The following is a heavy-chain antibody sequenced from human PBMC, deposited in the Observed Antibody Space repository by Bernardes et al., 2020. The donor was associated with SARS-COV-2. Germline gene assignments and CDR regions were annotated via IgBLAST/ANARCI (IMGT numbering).Heavy chain of an antibody. CDR3: AHDTLQYYYRGLDV. J-gene: IGHJ6*02. CDR1: GFSLSTSGVG. V-gene: IGHV2-5*01. Sequence: SGPTLVQPTQTLTLTCTFSGFSLSTSGVGVAWIRQPPGKALEWLAVIYLNDDKRYSPSLKSRLTITKDTSKKQVVLTMTNMDPVDTATYFCAHDTLQYYYRGLDVWGQGTTVTVSS. CDR2: IYLNDDK.